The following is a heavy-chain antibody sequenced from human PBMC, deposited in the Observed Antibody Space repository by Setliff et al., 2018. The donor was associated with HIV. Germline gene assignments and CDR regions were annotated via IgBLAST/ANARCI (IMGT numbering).Heavy chain of an antibody. CDR2: INSNTGNP. D-gene: IGHD3-22*01. V-gene: IGHV7-4-1*02. CDR3: ARGTTYYYDRSGSDFDY. CDR1: GYTFTSYA. Sequence: ASVKVSCKASGYTFTSYAMNWVRQAPGQGLEWMGWINSNTGNPTYAQGFTGRFVFSLDTSVSTAYLQISSLKAEDTAVYYYARGTTYYYDRSGSDFDYWGQGTLVTVSS. J-gene: IGHJ4*02.